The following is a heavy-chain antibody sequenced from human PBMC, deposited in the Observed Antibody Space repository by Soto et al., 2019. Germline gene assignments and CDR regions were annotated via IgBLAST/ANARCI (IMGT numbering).Heavy chain of an antibody. CDR1: GYTFTSYG. Sequence: GASVKVSCKASGYTFTSYGISWVRQAPGQGLEWMGWISAYNGNTNYAQKLQGRVTMTTDTSTSTAYMELRSLRSDDTAVYYCARDKGANVLRYFDWLTYYFDYWRQGTLVTVSS. D-gene: IGHD3-9*01. V-gene: IGHV1-18*01. CDR3: ARDKGANVLRYFDWLTYYFDY. CDR2: ISAYNGNT. J-gene: IGHJ4*02.